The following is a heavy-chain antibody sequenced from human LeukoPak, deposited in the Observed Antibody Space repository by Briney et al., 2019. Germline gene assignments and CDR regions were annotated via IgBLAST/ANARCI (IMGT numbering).Heavy chain of an antibody. D-gene: IGHD3-10*01. CDR3: AKVVPLRRITPPGYFDY. Sequence: PGRSLRLSCAASGFTFSSYGMHWVRQAPGKGLEWVAVISYDGSNKYYADSVKGRFTISRDNSKNTLYLQMNSLRAEDTAVYYCAKVVPLRRITPPGYFDYWGQGTLVTVSS. J-gene: IGHJ4*02. CDR2: ISYDGSNK. CDR1: GFTFSSYG. V-gene: IGHV3-30*18.